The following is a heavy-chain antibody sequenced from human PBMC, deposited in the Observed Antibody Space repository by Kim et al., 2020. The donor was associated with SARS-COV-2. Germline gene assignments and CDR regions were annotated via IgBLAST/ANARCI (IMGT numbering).Heavy chain of an antibody. Sequence: ASVKVSCKASGYTFTNYDIYWVRQATGQGLEWMGWMNPYSGNTAYARKFQGRVTMTRNTSISTAYMELSSLRSEDTAVFFCATHYRYYYHYAMDVWGQGTTVTVSS. CDR1: GYTFTNYD. J-gene: IGHJ6*02. CDR3: ATHYRYYYHYAMDV. CDR2: MNPYSGNT. D-gene: IGHD1-26*01. V-gene: IGHV1-8*01.